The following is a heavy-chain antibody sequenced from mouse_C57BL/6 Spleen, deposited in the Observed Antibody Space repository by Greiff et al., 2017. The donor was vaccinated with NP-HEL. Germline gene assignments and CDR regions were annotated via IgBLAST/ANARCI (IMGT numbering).Heavy chain of an antibody. Sequence: EVKLVESGPGLVKPSQSLSLTCSVTGYSITSGYYWNWIRQFPGNKLEWMGYISYDGSNNYNPSLKNRISITRDTSKNQFFLKLNSVTTEDTATYYCARDGYDDYYAMDYWGQGTSVTVSS. CDR1: GYSITSGYY. V-gene: IGHV3-6*01. J-gene: IGHJ4*01. CDR3: ARDGYDDYYAMDY. D-gene: IGHD2-2*01. CDR2: ISYDGSN.